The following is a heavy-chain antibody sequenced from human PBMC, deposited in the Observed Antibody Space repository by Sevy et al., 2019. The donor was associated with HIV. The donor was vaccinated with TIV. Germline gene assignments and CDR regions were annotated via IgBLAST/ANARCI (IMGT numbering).Heavy chain of an antibody. D-gene: IGHD2-2*01. V-gene: IGHV3-23*01. CDR3: AKSEWGNIGFCTRSSCYPFDY. J-gene: IGHJ4*02. CDR1: GSTFTSYA. CDR2: ISGSHGTP. Sequence: GGSLRLSCAASGSTFTSYAMSWVRQAPGKGLEWVSSISGSHGTPYYADSVKGRFTISRDNSKNTLYLQMSSLRAEDTAVYYCAKSEWGNIGFCTRSSCYPFDYWGQGTLVTVSS.